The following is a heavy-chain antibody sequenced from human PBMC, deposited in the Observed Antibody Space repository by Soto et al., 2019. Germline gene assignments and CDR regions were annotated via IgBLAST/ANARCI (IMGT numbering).Heavy chain of an antibody. Sequence: PSETLSLTCTVSGGSIISGGSYWSWIRHHPGKGLEWIGYIHYSAGSDYTPSFKSRVSLSVDTSRSQFSLKLSSVTAADTAVYYCARADYGELLDCFDIWGQGTMGTVSS. D-gene: IGHD4-17*01. J-gene: IGHJ3*02. V-gene: IGHV4-31*03. CDR2: IHYSAGS. CDR1: GGSIISGGSY. CDR3: ARADYGELLDCFDI.